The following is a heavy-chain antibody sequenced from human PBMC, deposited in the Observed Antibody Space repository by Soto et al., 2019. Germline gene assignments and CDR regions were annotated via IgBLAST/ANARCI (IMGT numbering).Heavy chain of an antibody. CDR1: GGTFSSYA. J-gene: IGHJ4*02. CDR3: ARSPTYYYDSSGYYYFDY. D-gene: IGHD3-22*01. Sequence: ASVKVSCKASGGTFSSYAISWVRQAPGQGLEWMGGIIPIFGTANYAQKFQGRVTITADKSTSTAYMELSSLRSEDTAVYYCARSPTYYYDSSGYYYFDYWGQGTLVTVSS. CDR2: IIPIFGTA. V-gene: IGHV1-69*06.